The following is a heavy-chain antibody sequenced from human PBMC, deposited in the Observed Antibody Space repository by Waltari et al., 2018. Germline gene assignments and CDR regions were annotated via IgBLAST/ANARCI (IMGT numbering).Heavy chain of an antibody. CDR3: ARDGRGWDY. V-gene: IGHV3-21*01. J-gene: IGHJ4*02. CDR1: GFTFSSYS. CDR2: ISSSSSYI. Sequence: EVQLVESGGGLVKPGGSLRLSCAASGFTFSSYSRNWVRQAPGKGLEWVSSISSSSSYIYYADSVKGRFTISRDNAKNSLYLQMSSLRAEDTAVYYCARDGRGWDYWGQGTLVTVSS. D-gene: IGHD2-15*01.